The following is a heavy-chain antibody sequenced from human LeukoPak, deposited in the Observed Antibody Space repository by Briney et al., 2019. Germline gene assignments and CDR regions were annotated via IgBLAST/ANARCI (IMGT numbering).Heavy chain of an antibody. D-gene: IGHD2-2*01. Sequence: SETLSLTCTVSGGSISSYYWSWIRQPPGKGLEWIGYVYYSGSTNYNPSLKSRVTISVDTSKNQFSLKLSSVTAADTAVYYYARRPDYCSSTSCPAAFDIWGQGTMVTVSS. V-gene: IGHV4-59*01. CDR1: GGSISSYY. CDR3: ARRPDYCSSTSCPAAFDI. J-gene: IGHJ3*02. CDR2: VYYSGST.